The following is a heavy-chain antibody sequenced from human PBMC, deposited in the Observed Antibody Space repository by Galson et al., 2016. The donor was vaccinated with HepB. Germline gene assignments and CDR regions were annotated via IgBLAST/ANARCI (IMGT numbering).Heavy chain of an antibody. J-gene: IGHJ6*02. CDR2: MNPNIGNT. Sequence: QSGAEVKQPGASVKVSCKASGYTFTNYDINWVRQATGQGPEWMGWMNPNIGNTGYAQKFQGRVTMTSNTSIRTAYMELTSLRSDDTAVYYCARGIDYDYYGMDVWGQGTTVTVAS. CDR3: ARGIDYDYYGMDV. V-gene: IGHV1-8*01. CDR1: GYTFTNYD.